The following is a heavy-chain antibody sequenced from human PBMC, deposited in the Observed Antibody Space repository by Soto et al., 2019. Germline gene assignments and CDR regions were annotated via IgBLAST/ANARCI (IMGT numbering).Heavy chain of an antibody. CDR3: ARDPLWGTAMVLWYFDL. D-gene: IGHD5-18*01. CDR2: ISYDGSNK. J-gene: IGHJ2*01. CDR1: GFTFNNYA. Sequence: QVQLVESGGGVVQPGRSLRLSCAASGFTFNNYAMHWVRQAPGKGLEWVALISYDGSNKYYADSVKGRFTISRDNSNNTLYLQMNSLRADDTSVYYCARDPLWGTAMVLWYFDLWGRGTLVTVSS. V-gene: IGHV3-30-3*01.